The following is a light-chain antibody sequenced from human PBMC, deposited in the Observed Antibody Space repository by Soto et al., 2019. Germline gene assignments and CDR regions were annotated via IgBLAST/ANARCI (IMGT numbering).Light chain of an antibody. Sequence: ENVLMQSPGTLSLSPGERATLSCRASQSVTSNFLAWYQQKPGQAPRLLIYGASTRAAGVPDRFSGSGSGTDFTLTITGLEPEDFAVYYCQQYGRSPLLYTFGQGTKL. CDR3: QQYGRSPLLYT. CDR2: GAS. J-gene: IGKJ2*01. CDR1: QSVTSNF. V-gene: IGKV3-20*01.